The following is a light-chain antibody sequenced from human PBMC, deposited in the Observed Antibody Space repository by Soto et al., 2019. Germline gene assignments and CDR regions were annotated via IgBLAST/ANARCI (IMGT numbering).Light chain of an antibody. CDR3: AAWDDSLSGVV. V-gene: IGLV1-44*01. Sequence: QPVLTQPPSASGTPGQRVTISCSGSGSNIGSNTVDWYQQLPGTAPKLLIYSNNQRPSGVPDRFSGSKSGTSASLAISGLQSEDEADYYCAAWDDSLSGVVFGGGTKLTVL. CDR1: GSNIGSNT. J-gene: IGLJ3*02. CDR2: SNN.